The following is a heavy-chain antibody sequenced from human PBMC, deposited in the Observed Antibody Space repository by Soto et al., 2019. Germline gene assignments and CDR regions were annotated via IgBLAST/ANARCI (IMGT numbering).Heavy chain of an antibody. CDR3: ARDYANDYGDLDY. CDR1: GYNLTGYS. V-gene: IGHV1-2*02. Sequence: QVQLVQSGAEVKKPGASMKVSCKASGYNLTGYSMHWVRQAPGQGREWMGWINPNSGGTNYAKKFQGRVTMTRDTSSSTAYMELSRLRSDDTAVYYCARDYANDYGDLDYWGQGALVTVSS. J-gene: IGHJ4*02. D-gene: IGHD4-17*01. CDR2: INPNSGGT.